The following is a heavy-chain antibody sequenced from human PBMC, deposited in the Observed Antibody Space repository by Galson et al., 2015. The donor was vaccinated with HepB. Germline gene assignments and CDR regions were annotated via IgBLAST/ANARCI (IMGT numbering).Heavy chain of an antibody. V-gene: IGHV3-48*04. CDR2: ISSSSNTI. CDR3: ARYSSGWGFDY. J-gene: IGHJ4*02. CDR1: GFTFSSYS. Sequence: SLRLSCAASGFTFSSYSMNWVRQAPGKGLEWVSYISSSSNTIYYADSVKGRFTISRDNAKNSLYLQMNSLRAEDTAVYYCARYSSGWGFDYWGQGTLVTVSS. D-gene: IGHD6-19*01.